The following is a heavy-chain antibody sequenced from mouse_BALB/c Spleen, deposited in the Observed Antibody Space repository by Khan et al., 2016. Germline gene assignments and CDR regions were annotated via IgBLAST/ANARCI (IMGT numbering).Heavy chain of an antibody. CDR1: GYTFTNYG. V-gene: IGHV9-3-1*01. Sequence: QIQLVQSGPELKKPGETVKISCRTSGYTFTNYGMNWVKQAPGKDLKWMGWRNTYTGETAYADDSKGRLVFSLETSASTAYLQINNLNNEDTATYFCARPDFWGQGTTLTVSS. J-gene: IGHJ2*01. CDR2: RNTYTGET. CDR3: ARPDF.